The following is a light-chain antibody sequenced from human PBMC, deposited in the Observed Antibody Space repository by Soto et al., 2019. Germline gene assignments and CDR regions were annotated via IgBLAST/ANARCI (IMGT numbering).Light chain of an antibody. CDR1: QSISSW. V-gene: IGKV1-5*01. CDR2: DAS. Sequence: DIQMTQSPSTLSASVGDRVTITCRASQSISSWLAWYQQKPGKAPKLLIYDASSLESGVPSRFSGSGSETEFTLTISSLQPDDFATYYCQQYNRYPYTFGQGTKLEIK. J-gene: IGKJ2*01. CDR3: QQYNRYPYT.